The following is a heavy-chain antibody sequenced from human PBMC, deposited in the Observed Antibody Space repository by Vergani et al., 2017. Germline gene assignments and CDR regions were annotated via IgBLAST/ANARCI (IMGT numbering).Heavy chain of an antibody. J-gene: IGHJ3*02. D-gene: IGHD3-16*02. CDR1: GFTFSSYD. CDR2: IGTAGDT. Sequence: EVQLVESGGGLVQPGGSLRLSCAASGFTFSSYDMHWVRQATGKGLEWVSAIGTAGDTYYPGSVKGRFTISRENAKNSLYLQMNSLRAGETAVYYCARGAFGGVIDAFDIWGQGTMVTVSS. CDR3: ARGAFGGVIDAFDI. V-gene: IGHV3-13*01.